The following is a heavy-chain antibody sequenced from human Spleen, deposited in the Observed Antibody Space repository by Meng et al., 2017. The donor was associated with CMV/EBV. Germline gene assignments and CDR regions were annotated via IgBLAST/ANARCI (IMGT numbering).Heavy chain of an antibody. CDR1: GFTFDDYG. CDR2: IRYDGSNK. Sequence: GESLKISCAASGFTFDDYGMNWVRQAPGKGLEWVAFIRYDGSNKYYADSVKGRYTISRDNSKNTLYLQMNSLRAEDTAVYYCAKLTGPGAYYDFWSGYEGGDWFDPWGQGTLVTVSS. D-gene: IGHD3-3*01. V-gene: IGHV3-30*02. CDR3: AKLTGPGAYYDFWSGYEGGDWFDP. J-gene: IGHJ5*02.